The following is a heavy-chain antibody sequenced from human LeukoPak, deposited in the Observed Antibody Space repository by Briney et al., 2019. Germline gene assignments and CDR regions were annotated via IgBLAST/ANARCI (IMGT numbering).Heavy chain of an antibody. CDR2: IGTAGDP. J-gene: IGHJ4*02. CDR1: GFTFSSYD. CDR3: ERGNYHNYCSSTSCYGYFDY. D-gene: IGHD2-2*01. V-gene: IGHV3-13*05. Sequence: GGSLRLSCAASGFTFSSYDMHWVRQATGKGLEWVSAIGTAGDPYYPGSVKGRFTISRENAKNSLYLQMNSLRAGDTAVYYCERGNYHNYCSSTSCYGYFDYWGQGTLVTVSS.